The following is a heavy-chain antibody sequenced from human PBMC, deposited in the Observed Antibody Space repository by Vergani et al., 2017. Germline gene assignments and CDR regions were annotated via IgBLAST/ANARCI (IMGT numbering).Heavy chain of an antibody. D-gene: IGHD5-18*01. CDR1: GFTFDDYA. Sequence: EVQLVESGGGLVQPGRSLRLSCAASGFTFDDYAMHWVRQAPGKGLEWVSAISGSGCSTYYADSVKGRFTISRDNSKNTLYLQMNSLRAEDAAVYYCAKHTAMVTHPFDYWGQGTLVTVSS. CDR2: ISGSGCST. V-gene: IGHV3-23*04. CDR3: AKHTAMVTHPFDY. J-gene: IGHJ4*02.